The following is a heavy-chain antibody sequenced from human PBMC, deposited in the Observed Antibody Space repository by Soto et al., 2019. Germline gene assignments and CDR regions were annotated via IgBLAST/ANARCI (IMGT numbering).Heavy chain of an antibody. CDR3: ASAPSLYYDGGGYCGGAWQQLDS. V-gene: IGHV4-38-2*01. Sequence: PSETLSLTCVVSGDSISRGYFWGWIRQPPGKGLEWIGSIYHSGSAYYNPSLKSRVTISVDTSKNKFSLKLSSVTAADTAVYYFASAPSLYYDGGGYCGGAWQQLDSWGQGALGT. D-gene: IGHD3-22*01. CDR2: IYHSGSA. J-gene: IGHJ5*01. CDR1: GDSISRGYF.